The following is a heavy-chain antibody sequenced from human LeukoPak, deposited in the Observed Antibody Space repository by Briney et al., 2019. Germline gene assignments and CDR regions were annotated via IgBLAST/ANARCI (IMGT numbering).Heavy chain of an antibody. J-gene: IGHJ4*02. CDR1: GFSVGSHY. D-gene: IGHD4-23*01. CDR3: AKLPIY. CDR2: IYIDGST. V-gene: IGHV3-66*02. Sequence: GGSLRLSCAASGFSVGSHYMTWVRQAPGQGLEWVSVIYIDGSTYYADSVEGRFTISRENTKNTLYLKMNSLRPEDTAVYYCAKLPIYWGQGALVTVSS.